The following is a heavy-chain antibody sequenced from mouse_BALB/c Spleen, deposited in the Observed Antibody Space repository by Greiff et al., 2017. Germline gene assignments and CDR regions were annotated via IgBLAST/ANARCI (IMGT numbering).Heavy chain of an antibody. J-gene: IGHJ1*01. D-gene: IGHD2-2*01. CDR3: ARNYGYDEYFDV. Sequence: VQLQQSGPQLLRPGASVKISCKASGYSFTSYWMHWVKQRPGQGLEWIGMIDPSDSETRLNQKFKDKATLTVDKSSSTAYMQLSSPTSEDSAVYYCARNYGYDEYFDVWGAGTTVTVSS. CDR2: IDPSDSET. V-gene: IGHV1S127*01. CDR1: GYSFTSYW.